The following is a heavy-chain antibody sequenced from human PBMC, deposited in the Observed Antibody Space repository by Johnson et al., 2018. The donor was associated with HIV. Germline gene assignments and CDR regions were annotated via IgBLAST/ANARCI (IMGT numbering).Heavy chain of an antibody. Sequence: QVQLVESGGGVVQPGRSLRLSCAASGFTFSSYAMHWVRQAPGKGPEWVAVVSFDTINKDYADSVKGRFTISRDNSKNTVYLQMSGLRVEDTAVYYCAKGLYYGGSGDYAFDMWGQGTMVTVSS. CDR3: AKGLYYGGSGDYAFDM. J-gene: IGHJ3*02. CDR2: VSFDTINK. D-gene: IGHD2-21*01. V-gene: IGHV3-30*04. CDR1: GFTFSSYA.